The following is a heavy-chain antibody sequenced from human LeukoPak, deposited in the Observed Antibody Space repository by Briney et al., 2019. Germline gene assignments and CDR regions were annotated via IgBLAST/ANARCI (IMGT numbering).Heavy chain of an antibody. V-gene: IGHV3-33*06. Sequence: GGSLRLSCAASGFTFSNSGMHWVRQAPGKGLEWVAVIWYDGSDKYYADSVKGRFTISRDNSKNTLFLQMNSLRAEDTAAYYCAKDAYSSGWSWFDPWGQGTLVTVSS. CDR3: AKDAYSSGWSWFDP. CDR1: GFTFSNSG. D-gene: IGHD6-19*01. CDR2: IWYDGSDK. J-gene: IGHJ5*02.